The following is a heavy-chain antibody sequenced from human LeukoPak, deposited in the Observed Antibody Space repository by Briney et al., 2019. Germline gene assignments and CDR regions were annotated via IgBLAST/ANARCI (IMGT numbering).Heavy chain of an antibody. CDR3: ARHGISIIWTCFDF. CDR1: GYSFTSYW. CDR2: IYPGESDT. Sequence: GGSLQIYCKGSGYSFTSYWIGWGRRMAGKGVGWRGIIYPGESDTRYSPSFQGQVTISAHKSISTPYLQWSSLKASDTAMYYCARHGISIIWTCFDFWGQGTLVTVSS. J-gene: IGHJ4*02. D-gene: IGHD1-1*01. V-gene: IGHV5-51*01.